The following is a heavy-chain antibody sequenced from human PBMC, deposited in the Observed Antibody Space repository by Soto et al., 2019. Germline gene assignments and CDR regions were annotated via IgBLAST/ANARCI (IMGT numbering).Heavy chain of an antibody. CDR2: ISSNGVGT. D-gene: IGHD6-6*01. J-gene: IGHJ6*03. CDR1: GFTLSGYA. Sequence: EVQLAESGGGLAQPGGSLRLSCAASGFTLSGYAMDWVRQAPGKGLEYVSGISSNGVGTYYANSVQGRFTISRDNYKNTVYLQMGSLRPEDMAVYYCARRARPDFYYMDVLGQGTTVTVSS. V-gene: IGHV3-64*01. CDR3: ARRARPDFYYMDV.